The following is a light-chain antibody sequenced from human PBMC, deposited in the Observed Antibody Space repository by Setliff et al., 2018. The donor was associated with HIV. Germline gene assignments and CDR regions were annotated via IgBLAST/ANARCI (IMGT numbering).Light chain of an antibody. CDR3: SSYSSINTQM. J-gene: IGLJ1*01. Sequence: QSALTQPRSVSGSPGQSVTFSCTGSSSDVGGYNYVSGYQQHPGKAPKLIIYGVNYRPSGVSSRFSGSKSGNTASLTISGLQAEDEVDYYCSSYSSINTQMFGTGTKV. V-gene: IGLV2-14*01. CDR2: GVN. CDR1: SSDVGGYNY.